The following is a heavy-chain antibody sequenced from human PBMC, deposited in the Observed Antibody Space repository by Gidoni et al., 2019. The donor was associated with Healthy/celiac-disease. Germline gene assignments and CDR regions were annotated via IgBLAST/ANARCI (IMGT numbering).Heavy chain of an antibody. CDR2: ISWDGGST. CDR3: AKDSGGVEYDYVWGRNNYFDY. V-gene: IGHV3-43*01. CDR1: GFTFDAYT. Sequence: EVQLVESGGVVVQPGGSLRLSCAASGFTFDAYTMPWVRQAPGKGLEWVSLISWDGGSTYYADSVKGRFTISRDNSKNSLYLQMNSLRTEDTALYYCAKDSGGVEYDYVWGRNNYFDYWGQGTLVTVSS. J-gene: IGHJ4*02. D-gene: IGHD3-16*01.